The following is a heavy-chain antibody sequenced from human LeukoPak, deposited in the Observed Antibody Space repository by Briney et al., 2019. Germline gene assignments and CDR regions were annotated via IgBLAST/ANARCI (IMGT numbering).Heavy chain of an antibody. D-gene: IGHD3-22*01. J-gene: IGHJ4*02. CDR2: ISYDGSSK. CDR1: GFTFGNYG. Sequence: GGSLRLSCAASGFTFGNYGMHWVRQAPGKGLEWVALISYDGSSKYYADSVKGRLTVSRDNSKNTLYLQMNSLRAEDTGVYYCAKEYEVNYYDSSGPDYWGQGTLVTVSS. V-gene: IGHV3-30*18. CDR3: AKEYEVNYYDSSGPDY.